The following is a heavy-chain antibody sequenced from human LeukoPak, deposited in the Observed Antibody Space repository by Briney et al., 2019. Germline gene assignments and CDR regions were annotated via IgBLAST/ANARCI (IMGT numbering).Heavy chain of an antibody. D-gene: IGHD4-17*01. CDR2: IKQDGSEK. CDR1: GFTFSSYW. CDR3: ARRAFYGDYNYYYYYMDV. V-gene: IGHV3-7*01. Sequence: GGTLRLSCAASGFTFSSYWMSWVRQAPGKGLEWVANIKQDGSEKYYVDSVKGRFTISRDNAKNSLYLQMNGLRAEDTAVYYCARRAFYGDYNYYYYYMDVWGKGTTVTVSS. J-gene: IGHJ6*03.